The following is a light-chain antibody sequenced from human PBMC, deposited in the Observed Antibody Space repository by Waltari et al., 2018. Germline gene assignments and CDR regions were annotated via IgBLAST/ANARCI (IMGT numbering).Light chain of an antibody. J-gene: IGKJ4*01. CDR1: QSLLYSSNNKNY. Sequence: DIVMTQSPHSLAVSVGERATITCKSSQSLLYSSNNKNYLAWYQQKPGQPPKLLIYWASTREFGVPDRFSGSGSGTDFTLTISSLQAEDVAVYYCQQYYSTSPLTFGGGTEVESK. CDR3: QQYYSTSPLT. V-gene: IGKV4-1*01. CDR2: WAS.